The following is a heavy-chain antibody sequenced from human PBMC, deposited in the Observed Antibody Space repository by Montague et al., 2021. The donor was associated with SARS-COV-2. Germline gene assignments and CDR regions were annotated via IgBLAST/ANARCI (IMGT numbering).Heavy chain of an antibody. V-gene: IGHV4-4*02. J-gene: IGHJ4*02. D-gene: IGHD6-19*01. CDR1: GGSISSINW. CDR3: ARTGYSSGWHSFDY. Sequence: SETLSLTCVVSGGSISSINWWSWVRQPPGKGLEWIGEIYHSGSTNYNPSLNSRVIISVDKSKNQFSLKLSSVTAADTAVYYCARTGYSSGWHSFDYWGQGTLVTVSS. CDR2: IYHSGST.